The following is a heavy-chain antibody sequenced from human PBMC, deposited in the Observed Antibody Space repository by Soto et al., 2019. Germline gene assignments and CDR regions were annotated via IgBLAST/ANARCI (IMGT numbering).Heavy chain of an antibody. CDR1: GYSFTSYW. J-gene: IGHJ4*02. CDR2: IYPGDSDT. V-gene: IGHV5-51*01. CDR3: ARTNYDFWSGYYEKPFDY. D-gene: IGHD3-3*01. Sequence: GESLKLSCKGSGYSFTSYWIGWVRQMPGKGLEWMGIIYPGDSDTRYSPSFQGQVTISADKSISTAYLQWSSLKASDTAMYYCARTNYDFWSGYYEKPFDYWGQGTLVTVSS.